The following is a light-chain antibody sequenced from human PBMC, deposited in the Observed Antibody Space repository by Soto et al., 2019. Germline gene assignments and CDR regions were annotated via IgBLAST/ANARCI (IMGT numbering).Light chain of an antibody. J-gene: IGLJ2*01. V-gene: IGLV2-23*01. CDR2: EGS. CDR1: SSDVGSYNL. Sequence: QSALTQPASVSGSPGQSITISCTGTSSDVGSYNLVCWYQQRPGKAPKLMIYEGSKRPSGVSNRFSGSKSGNTASLTISGLQAEVEADYYCCSYAGSTTVVFGGGTKLTVL. CDR3: CSYAGSTTVV.